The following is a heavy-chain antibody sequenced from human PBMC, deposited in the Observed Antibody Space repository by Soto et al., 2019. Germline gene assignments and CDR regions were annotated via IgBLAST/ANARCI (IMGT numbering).Heavy chain of an antibody. CDR3: ARVMPGAYVWGSYRLYGMDV. CDR1: GGSISSSNW. Sequence: SETLSLTCAVSGGSISSSNWWSWVRQPPGKGLEWIGEIYHSGSTNYNPSLKSRVTISVDKSKNQFSLKLSSVTAADTAVYYWARVMPGAYVWGSYRLYGMDVWGQGTTVTVSS. CDR2: IYHSGST. D-gene: IGHD3-16*02. J-gene: IGHJ6*02. V-gene: IGHV4-4*02.